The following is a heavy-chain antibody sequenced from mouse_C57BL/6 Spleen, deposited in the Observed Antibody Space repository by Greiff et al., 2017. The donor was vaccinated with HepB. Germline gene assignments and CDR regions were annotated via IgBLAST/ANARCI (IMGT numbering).Heavy chain of an antibody. Sequence: QVQLKQPGAELVKPGASVKMSCKASGYTFTSYWITWVKQRPGQGLEWIGDIYPGSGSTNYNEKFKSKATLTVDTSTSTAYMQLSSLTSEDSAVYYFARYDYDRGYYAMDYWGQGTSVTVSS. CDR3: ARYDYDRGYYAMDY. J-gene: IGHJ4*01. V-gene: IGHV1-55*01. CDR1: GYTFTSYW. D-gene: IGHD2-4*01. CDR2: IYPGSGST.